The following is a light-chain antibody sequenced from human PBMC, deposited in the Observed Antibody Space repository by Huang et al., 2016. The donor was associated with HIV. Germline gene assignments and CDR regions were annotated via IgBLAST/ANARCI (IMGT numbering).Light chain of an antibody. CDR1: QNVNSNF. CDR2: GAA. Sequence: EIVLTQSPGTLSLSPGKRATLSCRASQNVNSNFLVWYQQKPGQAPRLLIYGAANRATGIPDRVSGSGSGTDFTLTISRLEPEDFAVYYCQQHDTSPSITFGQGTRLEIK. CDR3: QQHDTSPSIT. V-gene: IGKV3-20*01. J-gene: IGKJ5*01.